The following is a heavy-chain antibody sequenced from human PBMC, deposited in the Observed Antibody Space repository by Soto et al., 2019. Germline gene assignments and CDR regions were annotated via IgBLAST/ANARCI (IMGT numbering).Heavy chain of an antibody. J-gene: IGHJ4*02. D-gene: IGHD2-21*01. CDR2: IYYSGST. CDR1: GGSISSGGYY. V-gene: IGHV4-31*03. Sequence: SETLSLTCTVSGGSISSGGYYWSWIRQHPGKGLEWIGYIYYSGSTYYNPSLKSRVTISVDTSKNQFSLKLSSVTAADTAVYYCARVLNCGGDCYSGFDYWGQGTLVTVSS. CDR3: ARVLNCGGDCYSGFDY.